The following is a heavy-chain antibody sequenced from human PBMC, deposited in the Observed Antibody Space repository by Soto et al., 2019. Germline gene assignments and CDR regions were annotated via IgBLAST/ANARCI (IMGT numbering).Heavy chain of an antibody. Sequence: GGSLRLSCAASGFTFSSYAMHWVRQAPGKGLEWVAVISYDGSNKYYADSVKGRFTISRDNSKNTLYLQMNSLRAEDTAVYYCARDLFYYDSSGYYLVLYYYGMDVWGQGTTVTVSS. CDR2: ISYDGSNK. V-gene: IGHV3-30-3*01. J-gene: IGHJ6*02. CDR3: ARDLFYYDSSGYYLVLYYYGMDV. D-gene: IGHD3-22*01. CDR1: GFTFSSYA.